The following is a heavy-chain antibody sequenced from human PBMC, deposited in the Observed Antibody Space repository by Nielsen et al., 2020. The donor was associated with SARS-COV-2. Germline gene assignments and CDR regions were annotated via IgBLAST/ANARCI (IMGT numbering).Heavy chain of an antibody. CDR3: ARARATIFGLVMSYGMDV. D-gene: IGHD3/OR15-3a*01. Sequence: ASVKVSCKASGYTFTDYYIHWVRQAPAQGLEWMGRINPYSGGTKYAQKFQGTVTMTRDASISTVYMELTSDDTAVYYCARARATIFGLVMSYGMDVWGQGTTVAVSS. CDR2: INPYSGGT. V-gene: IGHV1-2*06. J-gene: IGHJ6*02. CDR1: GYTFTDYY.